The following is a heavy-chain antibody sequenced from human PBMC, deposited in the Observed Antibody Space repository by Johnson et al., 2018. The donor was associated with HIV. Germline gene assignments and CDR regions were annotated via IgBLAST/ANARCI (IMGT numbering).Heavy chain of an antibody. D-gene: IGHD3-22*01. J-gene: IGHJ3*01. Sequence: QVQLVESGGGVVQPGRSLRLSCAASGFTFSSYAMHWVRQAPGKGLEWVAVISYDGSNKYYADSVKGRFTISRDNSENTAYLQMNGLTVEDTAMYYCGRDYDYDNSDQSGIDVFDVWGQGTKVTVSS. CDR1: GFTFSSYA. CDR3: GRDYDYDNSDQSGIDVFDV. V-gene: IGHV3-30-3*01. CDR2: ISYDGSNK.